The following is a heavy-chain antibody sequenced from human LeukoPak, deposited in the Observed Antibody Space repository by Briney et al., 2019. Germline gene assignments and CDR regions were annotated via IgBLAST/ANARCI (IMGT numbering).Heavy chain of an antibody. CDR2: ISSSGSTI. CDR3: ERGSYYDGSGYTDY. J-gene: IGHJ4*02. D-gene: IGHD3-22*01. V-gene: IGHV3-48*03. Sequence: PGGSLRLSCAASGFTSSSYEMNCVRQAPGKGLEWVSYISSSGSTIYYADSVKGRFTISRDNAKNSLYLQMNSLRAEDTAVYYCERGSYYDGSGYTDYWGQGTLVTVSS. CDR1: GFTSSSYE.